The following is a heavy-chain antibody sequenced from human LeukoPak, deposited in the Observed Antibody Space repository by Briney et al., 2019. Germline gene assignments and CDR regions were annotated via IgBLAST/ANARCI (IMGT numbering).Heavy chain of an antibody. Sequence: SGTLSLTCAVTGGSISSSNWWSWVRQPPGKGLEWIGEIYHSGSTNYNPSLKSRVTISVDKSKNQFSLKLSSVTAADTAVYYCALSLAIVAFDAFDIWGQGTMLTVSS. CDR1: GGSISSSNW. J-gene: IGHJ3*02. D-gene: IGHD5-12*01. CDR3: ALSLAIVAFDAFDI. CDR2: IYHSGST. V-gene: IGHV4-4*02.